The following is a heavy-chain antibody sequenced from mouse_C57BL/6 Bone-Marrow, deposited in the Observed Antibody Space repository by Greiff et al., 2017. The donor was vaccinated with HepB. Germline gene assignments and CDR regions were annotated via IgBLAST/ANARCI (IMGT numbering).Heavy chain of an antibody. V-gene: IGHV3-6*01. J-gene: IGHJ3*01. CDR3: ARGYGSSWFAY. D-gene: IGHD1-1*01. CDR2: ISYDGSN. CDR1: GYSITSGYY. Sequence: VQLQQSGPGLVKPSQSLSLTCSVTGYSITSGYYWNWIRQFPGNKLEWMGYISYDGSNNYNPSLKNRISITRDTSKNQFFLKLNSVTTEDTATYYCARGYGSSWFAYWGQGTLVTVSA.